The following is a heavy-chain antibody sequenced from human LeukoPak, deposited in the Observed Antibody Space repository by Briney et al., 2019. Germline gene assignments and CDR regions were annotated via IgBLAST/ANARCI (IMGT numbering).Heavy chain of an antibody. D-gene: IGHD3-16*01. Sequence: ASVKVSCKASGGTFSSYAISWVRQAPGQGLEWMGGIIPIFVTANYAQQFQCRVTITTDESTSTAYMELSSLRSEDTAVYYCARAGIGGTRHNYYYYYYMDVWGKGTTVTVSS. CDR2: IIPIFVTA. J-gene: IGHJ6*03. CDR3: ARAGIGGTRHNYYYYYYMDV. V-gene: IGHV1-69*05. CDR1: GGTFSSYA.